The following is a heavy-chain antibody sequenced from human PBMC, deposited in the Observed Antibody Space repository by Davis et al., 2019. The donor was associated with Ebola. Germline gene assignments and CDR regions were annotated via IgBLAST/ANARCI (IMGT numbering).Heavy chain of an antibody. D-gene: IGHD1-14*01. J-gene: IGHJ4*02. Sequence: GESLKISCKGSGYSFTNYWIGWVRQLPGKGLEWMGIIYLGDSDTRYSPSFQGQVTISADKSINTAYLQWTSLKASDTAMYYCARKPGRALDYWGQGTLVTVSS. CDR3: ARKPGRALDY. V-gene: IGHV5-51*01. CDR1: GYSFTNYW. CDR2: IYLGDSDT.